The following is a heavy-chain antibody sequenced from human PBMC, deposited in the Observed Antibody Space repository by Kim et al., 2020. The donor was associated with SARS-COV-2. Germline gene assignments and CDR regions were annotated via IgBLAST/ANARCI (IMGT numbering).Heavy chain of an antibody. V-gene: IGHV3-30*18. Sequence: GGSLRLSCAASGFTFSSNGMHWVRQAPGKGLEWVAVISYDGSNKYYAASVKGRFTIPRDTSKTTLYLQMNSLTAEDTAVYYCAKEDGRMGRGVIYYYGMDVGRRGPTDTVSS. CDR1: GFTFSSNG. CDR3: AKEDGRMGRGVIYYYGMDV. CDR2: ISYDGSNK. D-gene: IGHD3-10*01. J-gene: IGHJ6*02.